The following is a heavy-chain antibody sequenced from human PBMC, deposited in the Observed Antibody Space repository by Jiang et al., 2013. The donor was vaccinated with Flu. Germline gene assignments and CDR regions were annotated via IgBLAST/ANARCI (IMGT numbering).Heavy chain of an antibody. Sequence: GSGLVKPSQTLSLTCIVSGASISSGGWYWNWIRQYPGKGLEWIGYIYYTGSAYYNPSLNSRVTISVDTSKNQFSLNLTSVTAADTAVVYCARSLGFVDYWGQGTL. J-gene: IGHJ4*02. CDR3: ARSLGFVDY. D-gene: IGHD1-26*01. CDR2: IYYTGSA. CDR1: GASISSGGWY. V-gene: IGHV4-31*03.